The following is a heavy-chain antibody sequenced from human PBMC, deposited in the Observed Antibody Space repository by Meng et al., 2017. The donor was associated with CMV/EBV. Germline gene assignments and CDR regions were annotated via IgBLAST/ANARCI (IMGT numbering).Heavy chain of an antibody. CDR2: IIPILGIA. CDR1: GGTFSSYA. J-gene: IGHJ3*02. V-gene: IGHV1-69*10. CDR3: AGRYCSSTSCYTHGYGAFDI. D-gene: IGHD2-2*02. Sequence: KVSCKASGGTFSSYAISWVRQAPGQGLEWMGGIIPILGIANYAQKFQGRVTITADKSTSTAYMELSSLRSEDTAVYYCAGRYCSSTSCYTHGYGAFDIWGQGTMVTVSS.